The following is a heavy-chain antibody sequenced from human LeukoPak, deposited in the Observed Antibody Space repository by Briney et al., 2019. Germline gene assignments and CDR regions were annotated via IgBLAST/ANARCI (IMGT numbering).Heavy chain of an antibody. D-gene: IGHD5-24*01. CDR3: ARDRNRDGYNFLDWRFDL. CDR1: GFTFSRYG. V-gene: IGHV3-30*03. Sequence: GRSLRLSCAASGFTFSRYGMHWVRQAPGKGLEWVAVLSYSGTNKYYTDSVEGRFTISRDNSKNTVYLQMNSLRAEDTAVYHCARDRNRDGYNFLDWRFDLWGRGTLVTVSS. J-gene: IGHJ2*01. CDR2: LSYSGTNK.